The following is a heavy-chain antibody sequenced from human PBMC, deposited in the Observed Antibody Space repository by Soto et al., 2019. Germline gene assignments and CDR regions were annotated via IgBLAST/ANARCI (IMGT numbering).Heavy chain of an antibody. J-gene: IGHJ4*02. CDR1: GGSISSTDYY. Sequence: PSETLSLTCSVSGGSISSTDYYWTWIRQLPGKGLEWIGYIHNSGSAYYNPSLKRQSTISIDTSKNQVSLKLSSVTAADTAVYYCARVDFYDSSGQYNFDYWGQGTLVTVSS. D-gene: IGHD3-22*01. V-gene: IGHV4-30-4*01. CDR3: ARVDFYDSSGQYNFDY. CDR2: IHNSGSA.